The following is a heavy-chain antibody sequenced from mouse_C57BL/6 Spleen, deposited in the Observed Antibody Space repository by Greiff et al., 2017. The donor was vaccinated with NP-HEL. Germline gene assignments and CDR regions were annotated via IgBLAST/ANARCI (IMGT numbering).Heavy chain of an antibody. J-gene: IGHJ2*01. D-gene: IGHD2-3*01. CDR2: INPSTGGT. Sequence: EVKLMESGPELVKPGASVKISCKASGYSFTGYYMNWVKQSPEKSLEWIGEINPSTGGTTYNQKFKAKATLTVDKSSSTAYMQLKSLTSEDSAVYYCAREGYYDYWGQGTTLTVSS. V-gene: IGHV1-42*01. CDR1: GYSFTGYY. CDR3: AREGYYDY.